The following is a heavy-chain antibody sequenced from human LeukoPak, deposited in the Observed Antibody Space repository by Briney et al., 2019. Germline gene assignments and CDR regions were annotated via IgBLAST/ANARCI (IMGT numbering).Heavy chain of an antibody. CDR3: ARGPITTRSHFDY. D-gene: IGHD3-22*01. J-gene: IGHJ4*02. V-gene: IGHV1-69*13. CDR1: GGTFSSYA. Sequence: SVKVSCKASGGTFSSYAISWVRQAPGQGLEWMGGIIPIFATANYAQKFQGRVTITADESTSTAYMELSSLRSEDTAVYYCARGPITTRSHFDYWGQGTLVTVSS. CDR2: IIPIFATA.